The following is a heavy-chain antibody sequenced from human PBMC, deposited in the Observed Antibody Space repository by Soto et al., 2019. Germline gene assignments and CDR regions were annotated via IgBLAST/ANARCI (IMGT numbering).Heavy chain of an antibody. D-gene: IGHD5-12*01. J-gene: IGHJ4*02. V-gene: IGHV4-30-4*08. CDR3: ARVSEMATSEFDY. CDR1: GGSVSSGSYY. CDR2: IYYSGST. Sequence: SETLSLTCTVSGGSVSSGSYYWSWIRQPPGKGLEWIGYIYYSGSTYYNPSLKSRVTISVDTSKNQFSLKLSSVTAADTAVYYCARVSEMATSEFDYWGQGTLVTV.